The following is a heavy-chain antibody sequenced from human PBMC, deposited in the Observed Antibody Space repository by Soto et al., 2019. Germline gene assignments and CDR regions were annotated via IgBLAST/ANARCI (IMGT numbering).Heavy chain of an antibody. CDR1: GGSIITGTYY. CDR3: ASSPRSVYDACDI. V-gene: IGHV4-39*01. J-gene: IGHJ3*02. Sequence: QLQLQESGPGLVKSSETLSLTCTVSGGSIITGTYYWGWIRQPPGKGLEWIGTISYSGSTYYNPSLKSRVTIFVATSKNQFSLKLPSLTVADTAVYYCASSPRSVYDACDIWGQGTMVTDTS. CDR2: ISYSGST.